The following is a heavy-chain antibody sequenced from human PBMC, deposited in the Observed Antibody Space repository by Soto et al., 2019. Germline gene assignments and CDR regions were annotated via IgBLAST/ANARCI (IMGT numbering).Heavy chain of an antibody. J-gene: IGHJ6*02. Sequence: QVQLVQSGAEVKKPGASVKVSCKASGYTFTSYGISWVRQAPGQGLEWMGWISAYNGNTNYAQKLQGRVTMTTYTSTSTADMELRSLRSGDTAVHYCARGVGDFWSGHMDVWGQGTTVTVSS. D-gene: IGHD3-3*01. CDR3: ARGVGDFWSGHMDV. CDR2: ISAYNGNT. V-gene: IGHV1-18*01. CDR1: GYTFTSYG.